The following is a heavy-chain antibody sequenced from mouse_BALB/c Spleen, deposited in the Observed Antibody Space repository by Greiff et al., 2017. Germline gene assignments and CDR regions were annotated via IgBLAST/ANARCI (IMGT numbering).Heavy chain of an antibody. Sequence: VQRVESGAGLVKPGASVKLSCKASGYTFTEYIIHWVKQRSGQGLEWIGWFYPGSGSIKYNEKFKDKATLTADKSSSTVYMELSRLTSEDSAVYFCARHERRGLLRDYAMDYWGQGTSVTVSS. CDR1: GYTFTEYI. D-gene: IGHD2-3*01. J-gene: IGHJ4*01. CDR2: FYPGSGSI. V-gene: IGHV1-62-2*01. CDR3: ARHERRGLLRDYAMDY.